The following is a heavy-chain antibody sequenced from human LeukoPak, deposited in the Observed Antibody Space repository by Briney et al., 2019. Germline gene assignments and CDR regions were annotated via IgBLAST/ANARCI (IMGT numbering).Heavy chain of an antibody. V-gene: IGHV3-23*01. J-gene: IGHJ4*02. CDR1: GFIFSSYS. D-gene: IGHD5-18*01. CDR2: ISSGGST. CDR3: AKDLIAYSYGYAGRSNFDY. Sequence: GGSLRLSCAASGFIFSSYSMNWVRQAPGKGLEWVSYISSGGSTYYADSVKGHFTISRDNSKNTLYLQMNSLRAEDTAIYYCAKDLIAYSYGYAGRSNFDYWGQGTLVTVSS.